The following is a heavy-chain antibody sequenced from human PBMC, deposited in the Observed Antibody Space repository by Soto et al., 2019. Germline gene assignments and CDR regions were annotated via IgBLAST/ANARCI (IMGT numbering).Heavy chain of an antibody. J-gene: IGHJ3*02. CDR2: IYYSGST. CDR3: ARDSRVVVPAAISGDAFDI. Sequence: SETLSLTCTVSGGSISGYYWSWIRQHPGKGLEWIGYIYYSGSTYYNPSLKSRVTISVDTSKNQFSLKLSSVTAADTAVYYCARDSRVVVPAAISGDAFDIWGQGTMVTVSS. D-gene: IGHD2-2*01. CDR1: GGSISGYY. V-gene: IGHV4-31*03.